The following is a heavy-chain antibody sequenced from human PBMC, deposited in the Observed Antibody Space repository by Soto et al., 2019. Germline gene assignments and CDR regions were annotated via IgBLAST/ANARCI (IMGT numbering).Heavy chain of an antibody. D-gene: IGHD2-15*01. J-gene: IGHJ6*02. CDR3: ARVVAATFYYYYGMDV. CDR1: GGTFSSYA. Sequence: QVQLVQSGAEVKKPGSSVKVSCKASGGTFSSYAISWVRQAPGQGLEWMGGLIPIFGTANYAQKFQGRVTIAADESTSTAYMELSSLRSEDTAVYYCARVVAATFYYYYGMDVWGQGTTVTVSS. V-gene: IGHV1-69*01. CDR2: LIPIFGTA.